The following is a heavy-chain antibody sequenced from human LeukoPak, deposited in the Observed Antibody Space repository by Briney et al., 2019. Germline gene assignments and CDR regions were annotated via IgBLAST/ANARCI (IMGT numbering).Heavy chain of an antibody. CDR1: GYTFTSYG. J-gene: IGHJ4*02. D-gene: IGHD3-22*01. V-gene: IGHV1-18*01. CDR3: ARTNYYYYDSSGYSLLFDY. CDR2: ISAYNGNT. Sequence: ASVKVSCKASGYTFTSYGISWVRQAPGQGLEWMGWISAYNGNTNYAQKLQGRVTMTTDASTSTAYMELRSLRSDDTAVYYCARTNYYYYDSSGYSLLFDYWGQGTLVTLSS.